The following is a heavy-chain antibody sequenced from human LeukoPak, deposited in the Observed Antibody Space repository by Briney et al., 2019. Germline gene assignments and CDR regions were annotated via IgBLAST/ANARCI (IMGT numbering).Heavy chain of an antibody. Sequence: SQTLSLTCTVSGSSISSGDYYWSWIRQPPGKGLEWIGYIYYSGSTYYNPSLKSRVTISVDTSKNQFSLKLSSVTAADTAVYYCASIYCSGGSCYSPFDYWGQGTLVTVSS. CDR2: IYYSGST. V-gene: IGHV4-30-4*08. CDR3: ASIYCSGGSCYSPFDY. J-gene: IGHJ4*02. CDR1: GSSISSGDYY. D-gene: IGHD2-15*01.